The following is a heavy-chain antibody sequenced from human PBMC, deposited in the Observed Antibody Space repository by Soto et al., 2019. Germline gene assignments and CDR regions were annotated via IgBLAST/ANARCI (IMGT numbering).Heavy chain of an antibody. J-gene: IGHJ4*02. CDR2: ISYDGSNK. Sequence: QVQLVESGGGVVQPGRSLRLSCAASGFTFSSYGMHWVRQAPGKGLEWVAVISYDGSNKYYADSVKGRFTISRDNSKNTLYLQMNSLRAEDTAVYYCVCPSIAARMNWGQGTLVTVSS. CDR1: GFTFSSYG. CDR3: VCPSIAARMN. D-gene: IGHD6-6*01. V-gene: IGHV3-30*03.